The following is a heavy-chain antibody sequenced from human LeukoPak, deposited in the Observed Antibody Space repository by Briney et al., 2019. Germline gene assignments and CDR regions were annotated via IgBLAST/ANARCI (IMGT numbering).Heavy chain of an antibody. D-gene: IGHD5-24*01. J-gene: IGHJ5*02. CDR3: ARGKSNLVALNWLDP. CDR2: INPNSGGT. CDR1: GYTFNGYY. V-gene: IGHV1-2*02. Sequence: ASVKVSCKASGYTFNGYYIHWVRQAPGQGLEWMGWINPNSGGTNYAQKFQDRVTMTRETSISTAYMELSRLTSDDTATYYCARGKSNLVALNWLDPWGQGTLVTVSS.